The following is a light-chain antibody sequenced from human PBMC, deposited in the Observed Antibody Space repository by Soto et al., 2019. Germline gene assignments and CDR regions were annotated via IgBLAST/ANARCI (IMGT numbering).Light chain of an antibody. CDR1: QTISSG. J-gene: IGKJ1*01. CDR3: QNYNDYSRT. V-gene: IGKV1-5*03. CDR2: MAS. Sequence: DIQMTQSPSSLSASVGYRVTIAWRASQTISSGLAWYQQKPGKAPNLLIYMASRLGSGVPSRFRGSGSGTEFSLTISSLQPDDFATYYCQNYNDYSRTFGPGTKVDIK.